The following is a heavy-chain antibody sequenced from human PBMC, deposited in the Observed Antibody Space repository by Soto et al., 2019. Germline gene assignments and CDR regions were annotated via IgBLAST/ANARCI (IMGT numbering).Heavy chain of an antibody. CDR2: TSGRGSGA. J-gene: IGHJ5*02. CDR3: VKTVSRDTIFAALNL. Sequence: GGSLRLSCAASGFIFTSYAMGWVRQAPGKGLEWVSITSGRGSGAYYAESVEGRFTVSRDYSTNTLNLQMNSLRAEDTAVYYCVKTVSRDTIFAALNLWGQGALVTVSS. CDR1: GFIFTSYA. D-gene: IGHD3-3*01. V-gene: IGHV3-23*01.